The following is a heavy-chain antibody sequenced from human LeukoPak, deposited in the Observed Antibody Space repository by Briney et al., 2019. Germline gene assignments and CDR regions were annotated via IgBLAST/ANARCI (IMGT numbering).Heavy chain of an antibody. CDR3: ARGRGVRGVIQT. Sequence: SETLSLTCTVSGGSISSYYWSWIRQPPGKGLEWIGYIYYSGSTNYNPSLKSRVTISVDTSKNQFSLKLSSVTAADTAVYYCARGRGVRGVIQTWGQGTLVTVSS. D-gene: IGHD3-10*01. CDR2: IYYSGST. V-gene: IGHV4-59*12. J-gene: IGHJ5*02. CDR1: GGSISSYY.